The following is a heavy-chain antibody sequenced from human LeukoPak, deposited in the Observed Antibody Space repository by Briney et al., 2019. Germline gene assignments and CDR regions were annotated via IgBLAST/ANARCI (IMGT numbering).Heavy chain of an antibody. J-gene: IGHJ6*02. Sequence: GASVKVSCKASGGTFSSYAISWVRQAPGQGLEWMGIINPSGGSTSYAQKFQGRVTMTRDTSTSTVYMELSSLRSEDTAVYYCARVGRGGMDVWGQGTTVTVSS. V-gene: IGHV1-46*01. CDR3: ARVGRGGMDV. CDR1: GGTFSSYA. D-gene: IGHD3-16*01. CDR2: INPSGGST.